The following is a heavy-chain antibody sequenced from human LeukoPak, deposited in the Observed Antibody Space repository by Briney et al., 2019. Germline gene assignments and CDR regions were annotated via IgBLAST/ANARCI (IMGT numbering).Heavy chain of an antibody. CDR3: ARDSSSSWSHNRILYYYYGMDV. CDR2: IRSKANNYAT. CDR1: GFTISGSA. Sequence: GGSLRLSCAASGFTISGSAIHWVRQASGKGLEWVGRIRSKANNYATAYAASVTGRFTISRDNSKNTLYLQMNSLRAEDTAVYYCARDSSSSWSHNRILYYYYGMDVWGQGTTVTVSS. J-gene: IGHJ6*02. D-gene: IGHD6-13*01. V-gene: IGHV3-73*01.